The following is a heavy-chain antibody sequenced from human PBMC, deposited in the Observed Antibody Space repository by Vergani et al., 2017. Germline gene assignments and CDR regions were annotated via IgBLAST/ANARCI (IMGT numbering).Heavy chain of an antibody. D-gene: IGHD2-21*01. CDR2: IKSTFDRGTT. CDR1: GFSFRNAW. Sequence: EVQLVESGGGIVKPGGSLRLSCVASGFSFRNAWLNWVRRTPGKGLEWVGRIKSTFDRGTTDHAAAVKGRFTISRDDSKNTLFLQMNGLKTEDIGVYYCTTDXRYCGDGSCYWLRDHHYYGMDVWGQGTTVTVSS. CDR3: TTDXRYCGDGSCYWLRDHHYYGMDV. V-gene: IGHV3-15*07. J-gene: IGHJ6*02.